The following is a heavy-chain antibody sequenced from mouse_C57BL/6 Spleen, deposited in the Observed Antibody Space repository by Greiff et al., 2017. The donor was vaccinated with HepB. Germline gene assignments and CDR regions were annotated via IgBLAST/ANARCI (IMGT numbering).Heavy chain of an antibody. V-gene: IGHV1-82*01. J-gene: IGHJ3*01. CDR3: ARSRIYYGSSYPFAY. CDR2: IYPGDGDT. CDR1: GYAFSSSW. Sequence: VQLQESGPELVKPGASVKISCKASGYAFSSSWMNWVKQRPGKGLEWIGRIYPGDGDTNYNGKFKGKATLTADKSSSTAYMQLSSLTSEDSAVYFCARSRIYYGSSYPFAYWGQGTLVTVSA. D-gene: IGHD1-1*01.